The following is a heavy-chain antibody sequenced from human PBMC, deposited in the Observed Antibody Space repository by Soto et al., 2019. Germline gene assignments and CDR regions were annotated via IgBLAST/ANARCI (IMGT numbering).Heavy chain of an antibody. J-gene: IGHJ6*02. CDR1: GYAFTTYD. Sequence: QVQLVQSGAEVKKPGASVKVSCKASGYAFTTYDINWVRQATGQGPEWMGWMNRISGNTVCAQKLQGRVTVTMNTSIHAANMELRRLRYADTAVYYCARGSMWFGGYGMDVWGQGTTVTVSS. D-gene: IGHD3-10*01. CDR3: ARGSMWFGGYGMDV. CDR2: MNRISGNT. V-gene: IGHV1-8*01.